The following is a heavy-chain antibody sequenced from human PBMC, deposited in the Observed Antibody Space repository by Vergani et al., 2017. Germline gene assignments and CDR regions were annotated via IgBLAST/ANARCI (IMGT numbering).Heavy chain of an antibody. J-gene: IGHJ4*02. CDR3: ARAPGYSYGLYYFDY. Sequence: EVQLVESGGGLVQPGGSLRLSCAASGFTYSSYWMSWVRQAPGKGLEWVANIKQDGSEKNYVDSVKGRFTISRDNAKNSLYLQMNSLRAEDTAVYYCARAPGYSYGLYYFDYRGQGTLVTVSS. V-gene: IGHV3-7*03. CDR2: IKQDGSEK. D-gene: IGHD5-18*01. CDR1: GFTYSSYW.